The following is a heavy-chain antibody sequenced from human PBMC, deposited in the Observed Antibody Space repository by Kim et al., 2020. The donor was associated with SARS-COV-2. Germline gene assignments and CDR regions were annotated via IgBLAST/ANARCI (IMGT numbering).Heavy chain of an antibody. J-gene: IGHJ5*02. D-gene: IGHD3-10*01. CDR2: IYYSGST. Sequence: SETLSLTCTVSGGSISSSSYYWGWIRQPPGKGLEWIGSIYYSGSTYYNPSLKSRVTISVDTSKNQFSLKLSSVTAADTAVYYCARHGRSLLWFGELLSWFDPWGQGTLVTVSS. CDR1: GGSISSSSYY. V-gene: IGHV4-39*01. CDR3: ARHGRSLLWFGELLSWFDP.